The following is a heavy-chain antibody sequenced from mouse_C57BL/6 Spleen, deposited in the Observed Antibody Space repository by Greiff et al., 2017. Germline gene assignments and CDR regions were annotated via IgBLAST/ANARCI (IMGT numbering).Heavy chain of an antibody. V-gene: IGHV1-5*01. CDR2: IYPGNSDT. CDR3: TRCAVITTVVATDAMDY. CDR1: GYTFTSYW. Sequence: EVQLQQSGTVLARPGASVKMSCKTSGYTFTSYWMHWVKQRPGQGLEWIGAIYPGNSDTSYNQKFKGKAKLTAVTSASTAYMELSSLTNEESADYYCTRCAVITTVVATDAMDYWGQGTSVTVSS. D-gene: IGHD1-1*01. J-gene: IGHJ4*01.